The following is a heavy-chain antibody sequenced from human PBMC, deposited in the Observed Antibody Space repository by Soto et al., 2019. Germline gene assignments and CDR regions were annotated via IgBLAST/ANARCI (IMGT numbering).Heavy chain of an antibody. CDR1: GGTFSSYA. CDR2: ISPIFGTA. V-gene: IGHV1-69*01. CDR3: ARDVVVVTAIPSRAFDI. D-gene: IGHD2-21*02. J-gene: IGHJ3*02. Sequence: QVQLVQSGAEVKKPGSSVKVSCKASGGTFSSYAISWVRQAPGQGLEWMGGISPIFGTANYAQKFQGRVTITADESTSPAYMELRSLRSEATAVYYCARDVVVVTAIPSRAFDIWGQGPMVTVAS.